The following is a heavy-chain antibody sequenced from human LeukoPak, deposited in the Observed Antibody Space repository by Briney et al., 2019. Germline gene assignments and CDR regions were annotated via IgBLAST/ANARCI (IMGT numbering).Heavy chain of an antibody. D-gene: IGHD6-19*01. V-gene: IGHV3-11*04. Sequence: GGSLRLSCAASGFTFSDYYMSWIRQAPGKGLEWVSYISSSSSTIYYADSVKGRFTISRDNAKNSLYLQMNSLRAEDTAVYYCARDSYSSGWYARGTFDYWGQGTLVTVSS. CDR2: ISSSSSTI. CDR1: GFTFSDYY. J-gene: IGHJ4*02. CDR3: ARDSYSSGWYARGTFDY.